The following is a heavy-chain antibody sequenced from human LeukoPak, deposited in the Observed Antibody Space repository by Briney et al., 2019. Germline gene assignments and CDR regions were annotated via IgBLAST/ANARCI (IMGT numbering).Heavy chain of an antibody. CDR3: AKDGAYYDFWSGYPTHYYYYYMDV. J-gene: IGHJ6*03. D-gene: IGHD3-3*01. CDR2: ISGSGGST. Sequence: PGGSLRLSCAASGFTFSSYAMSWVRQAPGKGLEWVSAISGSGGSTYYADSVKGRFTISRDNPKNTLYLQMNSLRAEDTAVYYCAKDGAYYDFWSGYPTHYYYYYMDVWGKGTTVTVS. V-gene: IGHV3-23*01. CDR1: GFTFSSYA.